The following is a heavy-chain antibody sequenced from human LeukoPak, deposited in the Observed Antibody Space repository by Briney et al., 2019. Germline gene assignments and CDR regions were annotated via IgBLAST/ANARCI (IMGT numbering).Heavy chain of an antibody. Sequence: GGSLRLSCAASGFTFSSYAMSWVRQAPGKGLEWVSAISGSGGSTYYADSVKGRFTISRDNSKNTLYLQMNSLRAEDTAVYYCAKFIVVVPAATLDYWGQGTLVTVSS. CDR1: GFTFSSYA. CDR2: ISGSGGST. J-gene: IGHJ4*02. V-gene: IGHV3-23*01. CDR3: AKFIVVVPAATLDY. D-gene: IGHD2-2*01.